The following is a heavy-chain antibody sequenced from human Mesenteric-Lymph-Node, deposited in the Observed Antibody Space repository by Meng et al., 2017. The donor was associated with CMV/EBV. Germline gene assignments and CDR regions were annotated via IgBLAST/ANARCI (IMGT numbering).Heavy chain of an antibody. CDR3: ARGGAYCSSTSCYDYYYGMDV. V-gene: IGHV3-7*01. CDR1: GFTFSSYW. CDR2: IKQDGSEK. D-gene: IGHD2-2*01. J-gene: IGHJ6*02. Sequence: GESLKISCAASGFTFSSYWMSWVRQAPGKGLEWVANIKQDGSEKYYVDSVKGRFTISRDNAKNSLYLQMNSLRAEDTAVYYCARGGAYCSSTSCYDYYYGMDVWGQGTTVTVSS.